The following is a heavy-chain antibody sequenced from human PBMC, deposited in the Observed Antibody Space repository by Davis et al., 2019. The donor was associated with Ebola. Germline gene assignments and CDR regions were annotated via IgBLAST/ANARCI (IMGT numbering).Heavy chain of an antibody. CDR3: ARHGSGSSPARA. CDR2: IQYSGNT. CDR1: GASISSHY. Sequence: MPSETLSLTCTVSGASISSHYWSWIRQPPGKGLEWIGNIQYSGNTNYNPSLKSRVTISVDTSKNQFSLKLSSVTAADTAVYYCARHGSGSSPARAWGQGTLVTVSS. V-gene: IGHV4-59*11. J-gene: IGHJ5*02. D-gene: IGHD6-13*01.